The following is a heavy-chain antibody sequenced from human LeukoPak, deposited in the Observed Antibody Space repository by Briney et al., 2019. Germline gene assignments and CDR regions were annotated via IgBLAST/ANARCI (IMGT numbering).Heavy chain of an antibody. Sequence: QPGGSLRLSCAAFGFTFSSYGMHWVRQAPGKGLEWVAFIRYDGSNKYYADSVKGRFTISRDNSKNTLYLQMNSLRAEDTALYYCAKDRDYGDYFDYWGQGTLVTVSS. CDR2: IRYDGSNK. V-gene: IGHV3-30*02. D-gene: IGHD4-17*01. J-gene: IGHJ4*02. CDR1: GFTFSSYG. CDR3: AKDRDYGDYFDY.